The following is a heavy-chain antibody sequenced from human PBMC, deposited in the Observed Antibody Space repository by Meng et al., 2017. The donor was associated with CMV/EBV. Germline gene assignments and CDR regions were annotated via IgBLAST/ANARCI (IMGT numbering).Heavy chain of an antibody. CDR1: GYTFTSYG. CDR3: ARDPEQLGGGYGMDV. V-gene: IGHV1-18*01. J-gene: IGHJ6*02. D-gene: IGHD6-6*01. Sequence: ASVKVSCKASGYTFTSYGISWVRQAPGQGLEWMGWISAYNGNTNYAQKLQVRVTMTTDTSTSTAYMELRSLRSDDTAVYYCARDPEQLGGGYGMDVWGQGTTVTVSS. CDR2: ISAYNGNT.